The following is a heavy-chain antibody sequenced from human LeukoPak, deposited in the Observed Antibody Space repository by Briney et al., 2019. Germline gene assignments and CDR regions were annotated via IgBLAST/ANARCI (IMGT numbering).Heavy chain of an antibody. D-gene: IGHD3-22*01. Sequence: SETQTLTCAVYGGSVSGYYWIWIRQPPGKGLEWIGEINHSGSTNYNPSLKSRVTISVDTSKNQFSLKLSSVTDADTAVYYCARVHHVWCYYDSSGYRYVFDHWGQGTMVTVSS. CDR1: GGSVSGYY. CDR2: INHSGST. J-gene: IGHJ3*01. CDR3: ARVHHVWCYYDSSGYRYVFDH. V-gene: IGHV4-34*01.